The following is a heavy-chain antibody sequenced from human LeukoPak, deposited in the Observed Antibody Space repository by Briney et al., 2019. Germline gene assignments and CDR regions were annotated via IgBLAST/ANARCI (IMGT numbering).Heavy chain of an antibody. CDR1: GGSISSYY. CDR3: ARDQGLVRGYYYYYMDV. D-gene: IGHD6-19*01. Sequence: PSETLSLTCTVSGGSISSYYWSWIRQPPGKGLEWIGYIYYSGSTNYNPSLKSRVTISVDTSKNQFSLKLSSVTAADTAVYYCARDQGLVRGYYYYYMDVWGKGTTVTVSS. CDR2: IYYSGST. V-gene: IGHV4-59*01. J-gene: IGHJ6*03.